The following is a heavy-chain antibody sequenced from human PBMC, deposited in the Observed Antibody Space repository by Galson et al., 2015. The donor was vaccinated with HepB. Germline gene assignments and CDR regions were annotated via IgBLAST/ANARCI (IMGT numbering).Heavy chain of an antibody. CDR2: VTRSGGNS. J-gene: IGHJ4*02. Sequence: SLRLSCAASGFSFTRYAMTWVRQAPGKGLEWVSSVTRSGGNSYYTESVKRRFTVSRDHSKNTLLLQLNSLRAEDTAMYFCAKDGIMVANNPYHFHYWGQGTLVTVSS. CDR3: AKDGIMVANNPYHFHY. CDR1: GFSFTRYA. D-gene: IGHD2-15*01. V-gene: IGHV3-23*01.